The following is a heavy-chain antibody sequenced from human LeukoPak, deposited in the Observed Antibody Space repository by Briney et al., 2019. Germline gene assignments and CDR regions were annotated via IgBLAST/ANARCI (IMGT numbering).Heavy chain of an antibody. Sequence: ASVNVSCKASGYTFTGYYMHWVRQAPGQGLEWMGWINPNSGGTNYAQKFQGRVTMTRDTSISTAYMELSRLRSDDTAVYYCAREYVYSSGWWDYWGQGTLVTVSS. D-gene: IGHD6-19*01. J-gene: IGHJ4*02. CDR3: AREYVYSSGWWDY. CDR2: INPNSGGT. V-gene: IGHV1-2*02. CDR1: GYTFTGYY.